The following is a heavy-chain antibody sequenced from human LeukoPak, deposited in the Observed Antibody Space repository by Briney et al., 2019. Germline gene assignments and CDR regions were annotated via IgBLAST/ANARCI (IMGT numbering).Heavy chain of an antibody. Sequence: SETLSFTCTVSGGSISSSSYYWGWIRQPPGKGLEWIGSIYYSGSTYYNPSLKSRVTISVDTSKNQFSLKLSSVTAADTAVYYCARDHSSGLVDYWGQGTLVTVSS. CDR1: GGSISSSSYY. CDR2: IYYSGST. CDR3: ARDHSSGLVDY. V-gene: IGHV4-39*07. J-gene: IGHJ4*02. D-gene: IGHD3-22*01.